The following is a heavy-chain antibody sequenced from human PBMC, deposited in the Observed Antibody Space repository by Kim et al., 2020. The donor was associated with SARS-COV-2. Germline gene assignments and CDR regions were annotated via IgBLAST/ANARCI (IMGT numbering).Heavy chain of an antibody. V-gene: IGHV2-70*11. J-gene: IGHJ4*02. Sequence: SGPTLVNPTPTLTLTCTFSGFSLSTSGMCVSWIRQPPGKALEWLARIDWDDDKYYSTSLKTRLTISKDTSKNQVVLTMTNMDPVDTATYYCARTIYGSGSYYLDYWGQGTLVTVSS. CDR2: IDWDDDK. CDR1: GFSLSTSGMC. D-gene: IGHD3-10*01. CDR3: ARTIYGSGSYYLDY.